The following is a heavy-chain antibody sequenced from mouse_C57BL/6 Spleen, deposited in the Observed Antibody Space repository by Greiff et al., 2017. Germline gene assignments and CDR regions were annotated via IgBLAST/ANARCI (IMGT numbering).Heavy chain of an antibody. CDR3: ARPGYYGSSFYAMDY. CDR2: IDPSDSYT. V-gene: IGHV1-69*01. J-gene: IGHJ4*01. CDR1: GYTFTSYW. Sequence: VKLQQPGAELVMPGASVKLSCKASGYTFTSYWMHWVKQRPGQGLEWIGEIDPSDSYTNYNQKFKGKSTLTVDKSSSTAYMQLSSLTSEDSAVYYCARPGYYGSSFYAMDYWGQGTSVTVSS. D-gene: IGHD1-1*01.